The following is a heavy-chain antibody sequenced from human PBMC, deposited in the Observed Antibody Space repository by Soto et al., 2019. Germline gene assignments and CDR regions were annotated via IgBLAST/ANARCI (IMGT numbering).Heavy chain of an antibody. J-gene: IGHJ6*01. CDR1: GFTFSSYA. CDR2: ISTNGGST. D-gene: IGHD2-15*01. V-gene: IGHV3-23*01. Sequence: PGGSLRLSCAASGFTFSSYAMTWVRQAPGKGLERVSFISTNGGSTNADSVKGRFTISRDNSKNTLYLQMNSLRAEDTAVYYCVRAGVDTTGADGGYYFYGMDDWGQGITVSVTS. CDR3: VRAGVDTTGADGGYYFYGMDD.